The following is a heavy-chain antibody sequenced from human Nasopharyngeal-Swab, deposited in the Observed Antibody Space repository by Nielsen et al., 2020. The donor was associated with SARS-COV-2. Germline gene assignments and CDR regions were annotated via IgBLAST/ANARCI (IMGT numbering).Heavy chain of an antibody. V-gene: IGHV3-66*01. Sequence: GESLKISCAASGFTFSSYSMNWVRQAPGKGLEWVSVIYSGGSTYYADSVKGRFTISRDNSKNTLYLQMNSLRAEDTAVYYCARGCYDSIRWGQGTLVTVSS. J-gene: IGHJ4*02. CDR2: IYSGGST. CDR1: GFTFSSYS. CDR3: ARGCYDSIR. D-gene: IGHD3-22*01.